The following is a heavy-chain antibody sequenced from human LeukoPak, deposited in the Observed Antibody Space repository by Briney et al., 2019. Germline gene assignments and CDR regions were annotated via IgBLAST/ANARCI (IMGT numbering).Heavy chain of an antibody. V-gene: IGHV4-59*07. CDR3: AGGGRHGWFDP. D-gene: IGHD1-1*01. CDR1: GGSISSYY. J-gene: IGHJ5*02. CDR2: IYYSGST. Sequence: SDTLSLTCTVSGGSISSYYWSWIRQPPGKGLEGIGYIYYSGSTNYNPSLISRVIISVDTSKNQLSLKLSSVAATDTAVYYCAGGGRHGWFDPWGQGTLVTVSS.